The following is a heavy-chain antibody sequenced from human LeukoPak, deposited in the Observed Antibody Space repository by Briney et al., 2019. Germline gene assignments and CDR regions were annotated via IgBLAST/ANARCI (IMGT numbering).Heavy chain of an antibody. V-gene: IGHV4-38-2*02. Sequence: SETLSLTCTVSGYSISSGYYWGWIRPPPGKGLEWIGSIHHSGSTYYNPSLKSRVTISVDTSKNQFSLKLSSVTAADTAVYYCARQSGSYTGFDYWGQGTLVTVSS. CDR3: ARQSGSYTGFDY. J-gene: IGHJ4*02. D-gene: IGHD1-26*01. CDR1: GYSISSGYY. CDR2: IHHSGST.